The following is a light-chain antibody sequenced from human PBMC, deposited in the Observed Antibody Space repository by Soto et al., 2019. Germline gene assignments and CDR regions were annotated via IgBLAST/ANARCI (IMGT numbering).Light chain of an antibody. V-gene: IGKV3-20*01. Sequence: EIVLTQSPGTLSLSPGERATLSCRASQSVSYYLAWYQQKPGQAPRLLIYDASSRATGVPDRFSGSGSGTDFTLTISRLEPEDFAVYYCQQYNDRPRTFGQGTKVDIK. CDR3: QQYNDRPRT. CDR2: DAS. J-gene: IGKJ1*01. CDR1: QSVSYY.